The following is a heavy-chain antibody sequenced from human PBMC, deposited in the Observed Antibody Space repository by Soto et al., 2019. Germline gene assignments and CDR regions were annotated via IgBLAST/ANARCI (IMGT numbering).Heavy chain of an antibody. D-gene: IGHD6-13*01. Sequence: QVQLVESGGGVIQPGTSLSLSCGSSGFTSRRFGMYWVRQAPGKGLEWVAVVSYDGNHKYYADSVKGRFTVSRDNAKNMQDLQMDSLRGEDTAVYYCAKDVGQQLVLNYGMDVWGQGTTVTVSS. V-gene: IGHV3-30*18. J-gene: IGHJ6*02. CDR1: GFTSRRFG. CDR3: AKDVGQQLVLNYGMDV. CDR2: VSYDGNHK.